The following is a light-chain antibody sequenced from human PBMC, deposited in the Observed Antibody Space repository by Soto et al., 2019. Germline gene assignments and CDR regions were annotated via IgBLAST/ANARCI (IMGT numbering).Light chain of an antibody. V-gene: IGKV1-39*01. Sequence: DIQMTQSPSSLSASVGDRVTITCRSSQSISKDLSWYQQKPGKAPNLLVYGASSLQSGVPSRFSGSGSGTEFILTISSVLPEDFATYFCQECRTSGTFGQGTKLEI. CDR3: QECRTSGT. CDR2: GAS. CDR1: QSISKD. J-gene: IGKJ2*01.